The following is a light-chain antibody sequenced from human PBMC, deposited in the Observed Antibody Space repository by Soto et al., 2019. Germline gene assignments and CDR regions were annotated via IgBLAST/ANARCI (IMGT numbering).Light chain of an antibody. CDR1: QSISNN. J-gene: IGKJ1*01. Sequence: EIVMTQSPATLSVSPGERATLSCRASQSISNNLAWYHQRPGQAPRLLIYGASTRATGIPARFSGSGSGTEFTLTISSLQSEDLSVYYCQQYNNWWTFGQGTRVEIK. CDR2: GAS. CDR3: QQYNNWWT. V-gene: IGKV3-15*01.